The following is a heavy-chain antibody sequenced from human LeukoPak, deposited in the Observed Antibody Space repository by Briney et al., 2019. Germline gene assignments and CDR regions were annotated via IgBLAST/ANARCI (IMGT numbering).Heavy chain of an antibody. V-gene: IGHV3-43D*03. J-gene: IGHJ3*02. CDR2: ITWDGDST. D-gene: IGHD3-22*01. CDR3: ARDVYDSSGFSGAFDI. Sequence: PGGSLRLSCAASGFTFDDYAMHWVRQAPGKGLEWVSLITWDGDSTYYADSVKGRFTISRDNSKNYLYLQMNSLRAEDTAVYYCARDVYDSSGFSGAFDIWGQGTMVTVSS. CDR1: GFTFDDYA.